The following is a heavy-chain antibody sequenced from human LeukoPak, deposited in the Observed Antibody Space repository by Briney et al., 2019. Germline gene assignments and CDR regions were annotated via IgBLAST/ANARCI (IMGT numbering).Heavy chain of an antibody. V-gene: IGHV7-4-1*02. Sequence: ASVKVSCKASGYTFTSYAMNWVRQAPGQGLEWMGWINTNTGNPTHAQGFTGRFVFTLDTSVSTAYLQISSLKAEDTAVYYCARWGYCSGGSCYLNNWFDPWGQGTLVTVSS. CDR2: INTNTGNP. CDR3: ARWGYCSGGSCYLNNWFDP. CDR1: GYTFTSYA. J-gene: IGHJ5*02. D-gene: IGHD2-15*01.